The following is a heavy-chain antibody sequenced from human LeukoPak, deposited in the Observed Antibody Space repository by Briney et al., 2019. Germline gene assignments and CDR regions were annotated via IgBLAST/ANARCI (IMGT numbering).Heavy chain of an antibody. J-gene: IGHJ4*02. CDR1: GFTFSSYA. D-gene: IGHD3-9*01. CDR3: ATPFDTIFLDY. CDR2: ISYDGSNK. Sequence: GRSLRLSCAASGFTFSSYAMHWVRQAPGKGLEWVAVISYDGSNKYYADSVKGRFTISRDNSKNTLYLQMNSLRAEDTAVYYCATPFDTIFLDYWGQGTLVTVSS. V-gene: IGHV3-30-3*01.